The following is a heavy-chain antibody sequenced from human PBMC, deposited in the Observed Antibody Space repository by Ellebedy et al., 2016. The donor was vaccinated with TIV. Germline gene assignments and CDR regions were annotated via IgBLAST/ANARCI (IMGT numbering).Heavy chain of an antibody. V-gene: IGHV3-7*03. CDR2: INEDGSEQ. J-gene: IGHJ4*02. CDR3: ARWLNGSSWNLDY. CDR1: GFMFSKFW. Sequence: PGGSLRLSCAASGFMFSKFWMSWVRQAPGTGLEWVANINEDGSEQYYVDSVKGRFTISRDNAKNSLSLQMNSLRLEDTAVYFCARWLNGSSWNLDYWGQGSLVTVSS. D-gene: IGHD6-13*01.